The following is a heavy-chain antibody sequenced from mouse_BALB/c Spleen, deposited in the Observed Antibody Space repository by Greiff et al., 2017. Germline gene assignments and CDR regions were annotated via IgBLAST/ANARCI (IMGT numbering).Heavy chain of an antibody. CDR1: GFTFSSYT. D-gene: IGHD2-1*01. V-gene: IGHV5-6-4*01. J-gene: IGHJ4*01. Sequence: EVQLVESGGGLVKPGGSLKLSCAASGFTFSSYTMSWVRQTPEKRLEWVATISSGGSYTYYPDSVKGRFTISRDNAKNTLYLQMSSLKSEDTAMYYCTLIYYGNYYAMDYWGQGTSVTVSS. CDR2: ISSGGSYT. CDR3: TLIYYGNYYAMDY.